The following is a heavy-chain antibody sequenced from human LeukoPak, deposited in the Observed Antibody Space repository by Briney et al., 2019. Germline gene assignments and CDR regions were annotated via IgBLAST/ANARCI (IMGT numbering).Heavy chain of an antibody. CDR3: ARVTGYMVEDYFDY. CDR1: GGSISSSSYY. Sequence: SETLSLTCTVSGGSISSSSYYWGWIRQPPGKGLEWIGSIYYSGSTNYNPSLKSRVTVSVDTSKNQFSLRLSSVTAADTAVYYCARVTGYMVEDYFDYWGQGTLVTVSS. V-gene: IGHV4-39*07. J-gene: IGHJ4*02. D-gene: IGHD6-13*01. CDR2: IYYSGST.